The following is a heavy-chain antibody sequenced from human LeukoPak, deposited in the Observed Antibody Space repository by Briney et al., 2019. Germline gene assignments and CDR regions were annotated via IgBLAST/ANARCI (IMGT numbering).Heavy chain of an antibody. Sequence: SPGGSLRLSCAASGFTFSSYSMGWVRQAPGKGLEWVSSISSSSSYIYYADSVKGRFTISRDNAKNSLYLQMNSLRAEDTAVYYCAKGGYPMGEIAVWGQGTLVTVSS. J-gene: IGHJ4*02. V-gene: IGHV3-21*01. D-gene: IGHD6-19*01. CDR3: AKGGYPMGEIAV. CDR2: ISSSSSYI. CDR1: GFTFSSYS.